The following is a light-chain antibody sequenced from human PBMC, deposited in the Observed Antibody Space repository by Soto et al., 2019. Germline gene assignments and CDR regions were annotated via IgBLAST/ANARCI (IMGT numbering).Light chain of an antibody. Sequence: EVVLTQSPATLSLSPGERATLSCRASQSVGRYLGWYQQKPGQAPRLLIHDASNRAIGIPVRFTGGGSGTDFTLTISSLEPEDFAFYYCQQYNNWPQTFGQGTKVDIK. CDR2: DAS. CDR3: QQYNNWPQT. V-gene: IGKV3-11*01. CDR1: QSVGRY. J-gene: IGKJ1*01.